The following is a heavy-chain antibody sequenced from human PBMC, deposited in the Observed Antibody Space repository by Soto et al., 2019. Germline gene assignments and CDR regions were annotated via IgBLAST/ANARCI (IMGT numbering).Heavy chain of an antibody. D-gene: IGHD2-15*01. CDR1: GGSFSGYY. CDR2: INHSGST. J-gene: IGHJ4*02. Sequence: SETLSLTCAVYGGSFSGYYWSWIRQPPGKGLEWIGEINHSGSTNYNPSLKSRVTISVDTSKNQFSLKLSSVTAADTAVYYCAGGRRRYPTYCSGGSCYSANFDYWGQGTLVTVSS. V-gene: IGHV4-34*01. CDR3: AGGRRRYPTYCSGGSCYSANFDY.